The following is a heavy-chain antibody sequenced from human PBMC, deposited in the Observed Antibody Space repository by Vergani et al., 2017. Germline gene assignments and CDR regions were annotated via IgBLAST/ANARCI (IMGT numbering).Heavy chain of an antibody. Sequence: EVQLVESGGGLVQPGGSLRLSCVASGFTFSSYWMTWVRQAPGKGLEWVSGLGGSGGSTYYADSVKGRFTISRDNSKNTLYLQMNNLRVEDTALYYCAKFKGRTTFHHYCMDVWGKGTTVTVSS. D-gene: IGHD2/OR15-2a*01. CDR3: AKFKGRTTFHHYCMDV. CDR2: LGGSGGST. J-gene: IGHJ6*03. V-gene: IGHV3-23*04. CDR1: GFTFSSYW.